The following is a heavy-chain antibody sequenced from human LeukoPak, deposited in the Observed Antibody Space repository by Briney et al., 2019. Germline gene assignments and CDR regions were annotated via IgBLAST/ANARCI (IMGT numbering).Heavy chain of an antibody. V-gene: IGHV3-7*05. Sequence: GGSLRLSCAASGFIFSNYWMSWVRQAPGKGLDWVANIKQDGSEKYYVDSVKGRFTLSRDNAKNSLYLRMDSLRAEDTAVYYCARMAGGLWDYWGQGTLVTVSS. CDR1: GFIFSNYW. CDR2: IKQDGSEK. D-gene: IGHD3-10*01. CDR3: ARMAGGLWDY. J-gene: IGHJ4*02.